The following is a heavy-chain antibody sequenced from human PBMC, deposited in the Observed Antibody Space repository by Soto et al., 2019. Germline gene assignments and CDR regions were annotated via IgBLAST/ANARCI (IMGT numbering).Heavy chain of an antibody. CDR2: ISAAGDP. V-gene: IGHV3-13*05. CDR1: GLTFRNSE. J-gene: IGHJ6*02. CDR3: ARTDRDFYGLDV. Sequence: EVQLVESGGGLVQPGGSLSLSCEASGLTFRNSERPWVRQGTGKGLEWVSGISAAGDPDYADSVEGRFTISRENAQNSFFLQMNSLRVGDTAVYYCARTDRDFYGLDVWGQGTTVIVSS.